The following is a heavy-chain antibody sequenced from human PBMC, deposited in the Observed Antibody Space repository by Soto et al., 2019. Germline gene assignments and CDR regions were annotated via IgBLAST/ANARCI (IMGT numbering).Heavy chain of an antibody. V-gene: IGHV3-30*18. CDR3: AKARHGSGTYSYLDY. D-gene: IGHD3-10*01. CDR2: IWYDGSNK. CDR1: GFTFSSYA. J-gene: IGHJ4*02. Sequence: QVQLVESGGGVVQPGRSLRLSCAASGFTFSSYAMHWVRRAPGNGLEWVAVIWYDGSNKNYADSVKGRFTISRDNAKNTLYLQMNSLRTEDTAVYYCAKARHGSGTYSYLDYWRQGILVTVSS.